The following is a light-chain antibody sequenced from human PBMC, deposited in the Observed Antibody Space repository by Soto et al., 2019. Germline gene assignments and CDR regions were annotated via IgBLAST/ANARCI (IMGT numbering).Light chain of an antibody. V-gene: IGLV2-14*01. J-gene: IGLJ1*01. Sequence: QSVLTRPASVSGAPGQSITIACTGTSSDVGGYNYVSWYQQHPGKAPKLMIYDVSNRPSGVSNRFSGSKSGNTASLTISGLQAEDEADDYCNSYTTSSTYVFGTGTKVTVL. CDR1: SSDVGGYNY. CDR3: NSYTTSSTYV. CDR2: DVS.